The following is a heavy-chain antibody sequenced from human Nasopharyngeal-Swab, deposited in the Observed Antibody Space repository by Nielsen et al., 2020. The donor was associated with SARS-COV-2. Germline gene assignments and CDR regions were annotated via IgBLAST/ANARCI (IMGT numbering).Heavy chain of an antibody. CDR1: GGSFSGYY. V-gene: IGHV4-34*01. CDR2: INHSGNT. J-gene: IGHJ6*03. D-gene: IGHD2-2*01. CDR3: ARGLSGVVPAPILGLGPFYSYYYMDV. Sequence: SETLSLTCAVSGGSFSGYYWGWIRRPPGKGLEWIGEINHSGNTNYNPPLKSRVTISLDTSKNQFSLNLRSVTAADTAVYYCARGLSGVVPAPILGLGPFYSYYYMDVWDKGTTVTVSS.